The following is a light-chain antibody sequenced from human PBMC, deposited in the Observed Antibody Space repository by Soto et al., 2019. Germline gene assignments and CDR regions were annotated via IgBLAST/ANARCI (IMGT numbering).Light chain of an antibody. CDR1: GSDVGAYKY. J-gene: IGLJ2*01. V-gene: IGLV2-11*01. CDR3: CAYAGSYTLV. CDR2: DVS. Sequence: QSALTQPRSVSGSPGQSVTISCTGTGSDVGAYKYVSWYQQNPGKAPKLMIYDVSERPSGVPDRFSGPKSGNMASLTISGLQAEDEADYYCCAYAGSYTLVFGGGTKVTV.